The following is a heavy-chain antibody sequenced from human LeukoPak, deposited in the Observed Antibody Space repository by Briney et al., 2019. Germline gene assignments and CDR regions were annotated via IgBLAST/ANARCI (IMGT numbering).Heavy chain of an antibody. V-gene: IGHV1-69*05. D-gene: IGHD6-19*01. J-gene: IGHJ3*02. CDR2: IIPIFGTA. CDR1: GGTFSSYA. CDR3: ASQSIAVAAFDI. Sequence: SVKVSCKASGGTFSSYAISWVRQAPGQGLEWMGGIIPIFGTANYAQKFQGRVTITTDESTSTAYMELSSLRSADTAVYYCASQSIAVAAFDIWGQGTMVTVSS.